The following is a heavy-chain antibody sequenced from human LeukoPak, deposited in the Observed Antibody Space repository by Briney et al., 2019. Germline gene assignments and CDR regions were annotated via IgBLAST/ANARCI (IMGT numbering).Heavy chain of an antibody. Sequence: SVKVSCKASGYTFTGYYMHWVRQAPGQGLEWMGRINPNSGGTNYAQKFQGRVTMTRDTSISTAYLQWSSLKASDTAMYYCARQVYYDSSEKNWFDPWGQGTLVTVSS. J-gene: IGHJ5*02. D-gene: IGHD3-22*01. V-gene: IGHV1-2*06. CDR2: INPNSGGT. CDR1: GYTFTGYY. CDR3: ARQVYYDSSEKNWFDP.